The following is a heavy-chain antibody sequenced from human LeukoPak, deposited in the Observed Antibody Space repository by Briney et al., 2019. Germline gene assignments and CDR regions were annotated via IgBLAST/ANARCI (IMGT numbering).Heavy chain of an antibody. V-gene: IGHV4-4*07. Sequence: SETLSLTCSVSGDSISYFYWSWIRQAAGKGLEWIGRISGSGSTDYNASLKSRVTMSVDTSKNQFSLKLSSVTAADTAVYYCARGGPYYDSSGYYSSFDYWGQGTLVTVSS. CDR3: ARGGPYYDSSGYYSSFDY. D-gene: IGHD3-22*01. CDR2: ISGSGST. CDR1: GDSISYFY. J-gene: IGHJ4*02.